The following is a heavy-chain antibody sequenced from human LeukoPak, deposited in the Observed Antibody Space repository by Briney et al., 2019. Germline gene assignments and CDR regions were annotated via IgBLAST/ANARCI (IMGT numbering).Heavy chain of an antibody. Sequence: ANSVKARFTISRGNSKNTLYLQMNSLRTEDTAVYYCAKGGPHYGSGSYYAFDYWGQGTLVTVSS. CDR3: AKGGPHYGSGSYYAFDY. D-gene: IGHD3-10*01. J-gene: IGHJ4*02. V-gene: IGHV3-30*02.